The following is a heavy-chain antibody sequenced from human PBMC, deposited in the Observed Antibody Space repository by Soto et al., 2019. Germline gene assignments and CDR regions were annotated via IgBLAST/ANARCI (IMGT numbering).Heavy chain of an antibody. CDR1: GFPFSITG. D-gene: IGHD6-13*01. CDR2: INSGXSXX. V-gene: IGHV3-21*01. J-gene: IGHJ6*02. CDR3: AKDGAAGSVMDV. Sequence: EVHLVESGGGLVKPGGSLRLSCEASGFPFSITGMNWVRQAPGKGLEWVSSINSGXSXXDYADSVKGRLTIXXDNAKNXXXXXXXXLXVEDTGVYYCAKDGAAGSVMDVWGQGTTVTVSS.